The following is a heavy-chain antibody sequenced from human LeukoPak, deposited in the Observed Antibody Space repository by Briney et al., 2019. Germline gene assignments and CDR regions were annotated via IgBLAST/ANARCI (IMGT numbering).Heavy chain of an antibody. D-gene: IGHD2-2*01. CDR2: IKQDGSDK. Sequence: GGSLRLSCAASGFTFSNYWMSWVRQAPGKGLEWVANIKQDGSDKYFVDSVKGRFTISRDNAKNSLYLQMNGLRAEDTAVYYCARVACTSCPILYYFDYWGQGTLVTVSS. CDR1: GFTFSNYW. J-gene: IGHJ4*02. V-gene: IGHV3-7*01. CDR3: ARVACTSCPILYYFDY.